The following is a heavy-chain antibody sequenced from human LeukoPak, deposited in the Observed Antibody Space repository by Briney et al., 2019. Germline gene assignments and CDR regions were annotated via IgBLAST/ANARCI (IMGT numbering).Heavy chain of an antibody. CDR3: AKAVRGYSSSSDY. V-gene: IGHV3-23*01. D-gene: IGHD6-13*01. Sequence: GGSLRLSCAASGFTFSSYAMSWVRQAPGKGLEWVSVISGSGGSTYYADSVKGRFTISRDSSKNTLYLQMNSLRAEDTAVYYCAKAVRGYSSSSDYWGQGTLVTVSS. J-gene: IGHJ4*02. CDR1: GFTFSSYA. CDR2: ISGSGGST.